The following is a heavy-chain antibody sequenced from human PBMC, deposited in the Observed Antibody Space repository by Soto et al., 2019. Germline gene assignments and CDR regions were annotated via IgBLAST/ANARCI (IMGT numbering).Heavy chain of an antibody. V-gene: IGHV1-69*13. J-gene: IGHJ3*02. Sequence: VKVSCKASGGTFSSYAISWVRQAPGQGLEWMGGIIPIFGTANYAQKFQGRVTITADESTSTAYMELSSLRSEDTAVYYCVRSKDVLRYFDWPHDAFDIWGQGTMVIGSS. CDR1: GGTFSSYA. D-gene: IGHD3-9*01. CDR2: IIPIFGTA. CDR3: VRSKDVLRYFDWPHDAFDI.